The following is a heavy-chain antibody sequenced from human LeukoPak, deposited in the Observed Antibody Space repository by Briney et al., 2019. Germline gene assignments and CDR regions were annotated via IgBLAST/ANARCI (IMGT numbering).Heavy chain of an antibody. CDR1: GGTFSSYA. J-gene: IGHJ4*02. V-gene: IGHV1-69*06. CDR2: IIPIFGTA. Sequence: SVKVSCKASGGTFSSYAISWVRQAPGQGLEWMGGIIPIFGTANYAQKFQGRVTITADKSTSTAYMELSSLRSEDTAVYYCARQGYGGHSRGAADYWGQGTLVTVSS. D-gene: IGHD4-23*01. CDR3: ARQGYGGHSRGAADY.